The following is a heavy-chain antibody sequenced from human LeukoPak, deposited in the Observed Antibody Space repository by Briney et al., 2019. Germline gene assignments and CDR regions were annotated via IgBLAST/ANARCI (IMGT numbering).Heavy chain of an antibody. CDR3: ASHSTDVLSGYYKWYFDL. V-gene: IGHV1-24*01. J-gene: IGHJ2*01. CDR1: GYTLTELS. Sequence: ASVKVSCKVSGYTLTELSMHWVRQAPGKGLEWMGGFDPEDGETIYAQKFQGRVTMTEDTSTDTAYMELSSLRSEDTAVYYCASHSTDVLSGYYKWYFDLWGRGTLVTVSS. CDR2: FDPEDGET. D-gene: IGHD3-9*01.